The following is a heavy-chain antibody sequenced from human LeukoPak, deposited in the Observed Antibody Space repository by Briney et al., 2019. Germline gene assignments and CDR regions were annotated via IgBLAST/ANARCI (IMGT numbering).Heavy chain of an antibody. D-gene: IGHD6-13*01. Sequence: GGSLRLSCAASGFTFSSYAMSWVRQAPGKGLEGVSAISGSGGSTYYADSVKGRLTISRDNSKNTLYLQMNSLRAEDTAVYCCAKDRPIAAAWEDYWGQGTLVTVSS. V-gene: IGHV3-23*01. J-gene: IGHJ4*02. CDR3: AKDRPIAAAWEDY. CDR1: GFTFSSYA. CDR2: ISGSGGST.